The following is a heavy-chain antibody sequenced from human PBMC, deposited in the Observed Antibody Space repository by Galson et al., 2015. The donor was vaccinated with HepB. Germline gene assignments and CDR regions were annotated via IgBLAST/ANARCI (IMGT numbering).Heavy chain of an antibody. J-gene: IGHJ6*02. CDR3: ARGCADVGYCSSTSCFDYYYYYGMDV. V-gene: IGHV6-1*01. Sequence: CAISGDSVSSNSAAWNWIRQSPSRGLEWLGRTYYRSKWYNDYAVSVKSRITINPDTSKNQFSLQLNSVTPEDTAVYYCARGCADVGYCSSTSCFDYYYYYGMDVWGQGTTVTVSS. CDR1: GDSVSSNSAA. CDR2: TYYRSKWYN. D-gene: IGHD2-2*01.